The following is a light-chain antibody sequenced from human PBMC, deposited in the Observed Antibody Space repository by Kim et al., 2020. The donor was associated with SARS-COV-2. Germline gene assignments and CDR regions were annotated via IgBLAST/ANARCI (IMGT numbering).Light chain of an antibody. Sequence: NFMLTQPHSVSESPGKTVTISCTRSSGSIASNYVQWYQQRPGSAPTTVIYEDNQRPSGVPDRFSGSIDSSSNSASLTISGLKTEEEADYYCQSYDSSNIWVFGGGTQL. CDR2: EDN. CDR3: QSYDSSNIWV. J-gene: IGLJ3*02. V-gene: IGLV6-57*04. CDR1: SGSIASNY.